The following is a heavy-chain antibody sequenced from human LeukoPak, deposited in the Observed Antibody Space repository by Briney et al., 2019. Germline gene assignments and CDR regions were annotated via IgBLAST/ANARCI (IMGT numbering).Heavy chain of an antibody. Sequence: ASVKVSCKASGYTFTSYYMHWVRQAPGQGLEWMGIINPSGGSTSYAQKFQGRVTMTRDTSTSTVYMELSSLRSEDTAVYYCATGAYCSSTSCYHWFDPWGQGTLVTVSS. CDR2: INPSGGST. J-gene: IGHJ5*02. V-gene: IGHV1-46*01. D-gene: IGHD2-2*01. CDR3: ATGAYCSSTSCYHWFDP. CDR1: GYTFTSYY.